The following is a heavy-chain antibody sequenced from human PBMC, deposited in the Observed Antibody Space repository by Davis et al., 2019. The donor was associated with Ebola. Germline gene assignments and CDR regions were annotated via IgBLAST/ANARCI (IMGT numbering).Heavy chain of an antibody. J-gene: IGHJ4*02. Sequence: MPSETLSLTCTVSGGSISSSSYYWGWIRQPPGKGLEWIGSIYYSGSTNYNPSLKSRVTISVDTSKNQFSLKLRSVTAADTAVYYCARGKTYSVYWGQGTLVTVSS. CDR2: IYYSGST. CDR1: GGSISSSSYY. CDR3: ARGKTYSVY. V-gene: IGHV4-39*07.